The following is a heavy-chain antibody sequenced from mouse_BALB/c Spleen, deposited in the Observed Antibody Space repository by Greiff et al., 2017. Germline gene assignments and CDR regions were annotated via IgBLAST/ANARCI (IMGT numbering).Heavy chain of an antibody. Sequence: DVMLVESGGDLVKPGGSLKLSCAASGFTFSSYGMSWVRQTPDKRLEWVATISSGGSYTYYPDSVKGRFTISRDNAKNTLYLQMSSLKSEDTAMYYCARGGDTTATYFDVWGAGTTVTVSS. V-gene: IGHV5-6*02. CDR1: GFTFSSYG. J-gene: IGHJ1*01. CDR3: ARGGDTTATYFDV. CDR2: ISSGGSYT. D-gene: IGHD1-2*01.